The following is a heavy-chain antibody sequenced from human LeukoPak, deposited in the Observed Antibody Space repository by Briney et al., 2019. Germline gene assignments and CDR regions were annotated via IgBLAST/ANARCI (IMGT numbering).Heavy chain of an antibody. CDR1: GGSISSGDYY. J-gene: IGHJ4*02. CDR2: IYYSGST. D-gene: IGHD4-17*01. V-gene: IGHV4-30-4*01. CDR3: ARLRRTYGDLDY. Sequence: PSETLSLTCTVSGGSISSGDYYWSWIRQPPGKGLEWIGYIYYSGSTYYNPSLKSRVTISVDTSKNQFSLKLSSVTAADTAMYYCARLRRTYGDLDYWGQGTLVTVSS.